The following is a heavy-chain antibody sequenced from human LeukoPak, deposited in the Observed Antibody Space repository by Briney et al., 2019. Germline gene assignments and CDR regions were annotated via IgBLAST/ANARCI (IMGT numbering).Heavy chain of an antibody. CDR1: GFTFSSYA. CDR2: ISYDGSNK. V-gene: IGHV3-30*01. J-gene: IGHJ4*02. Sequence: GGSPRLSCAASGFTFSSYAMHWVRQAPGKGLEWVAVISYDGSNKYYADSVKGRFTISRDNSKNTLYLQMNSLRAEDTAVYYCATPPTAPGSVDWGQGTLVTVSS. CDR3: ATPPTAPGSVD. D-gene: IGHD5-18*01.